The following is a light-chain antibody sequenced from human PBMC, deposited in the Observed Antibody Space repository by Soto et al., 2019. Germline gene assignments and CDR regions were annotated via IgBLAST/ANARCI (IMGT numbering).Light chain of an antibody. J-gene: IGLJ2*01. Sequence: QSVLTQPPSVSGAPGQRVTISCTGSSSNIGAGYDVHWYQQLPGTARKLLIYVNINRPSGVPDRFSGSKSGTSASLAITGLQAEDEADYYCQSYDSSLSVVFGGGTKLTVL. CDR2: VNI. CDR3: QSYDSSLSVV. CDR1: SSNIGAGYD. V-gene: IGLV1-40*01.